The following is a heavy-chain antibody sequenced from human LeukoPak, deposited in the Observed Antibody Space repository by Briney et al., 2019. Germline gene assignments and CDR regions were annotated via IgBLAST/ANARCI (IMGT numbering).Heavy chain of an antibody. CDR2: ITGNTGNT. CDR1: GFTFSSYA. V-gene: IGHV3-23*01. D-gene: IGHD2-8*02. Sequence: PGGSLRLSCGASGFTFSSYAMNWVRQAPGKEMEWVSSITGNTGNTYVAEPVKGRFTISRDNSRNTRYLQMNTLRAKDTAIYYCAKGTLGSCAGARCYPFDHWGQGALVTVSS. CDR3: AKGTLGSCAGARCYPFDH. J-gene: IGHJ4*02.